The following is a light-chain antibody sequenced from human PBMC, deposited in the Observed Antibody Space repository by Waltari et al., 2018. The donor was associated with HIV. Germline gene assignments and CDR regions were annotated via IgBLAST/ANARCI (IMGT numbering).Light chain of an antibody. CDR1: SSNIGAGYD. V-gene: IGLV1-40*01. Sequence: SGAPGQRVTISCTGSSSNIGAGYDVHWYQQLPGTAPKLLIYGNSNRPSGVPDRFSGSKSGTSASLAITGLQAEDEADYYCQSYDSSLSGSGVFGGGTKL. J-gene: IGLJ3*02. CDR3: QSYDSSLSGSGV. CDR2: GNS.